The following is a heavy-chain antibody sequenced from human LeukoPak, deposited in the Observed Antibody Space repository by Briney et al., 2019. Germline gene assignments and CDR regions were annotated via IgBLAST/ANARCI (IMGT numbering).Heavy chain of an antibody. J-gene: IGHJ4*02. CDR2: IYTSGST. CDR1: GGSISSGSYY. Sequence: KPSETLSLTCIVSGGSISSGSYYWSWIRQPAGKGLEWIGRIYTSGSTNYNPSLKSRVTISVDTSKNQFSLKLSSVTAADTAVYYCARGPPGSPSYDYVWGSYRYYPPPPDYWGQGTLVTVSS. V-gene: IGHV4-61*02. CDR3: ARGPPGSPSYDYVWGSYRYYPPPPDY. D-gene: IGHD3-16*02.